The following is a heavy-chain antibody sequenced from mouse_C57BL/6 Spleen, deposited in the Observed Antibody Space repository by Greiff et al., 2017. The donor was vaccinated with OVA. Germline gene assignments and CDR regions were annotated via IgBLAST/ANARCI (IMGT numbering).Heavy chain of an antibody. J-gene: IGHJ3*01. CDR2: IWGGGST. D-gene: IGHD2-2*01. CDR1: GFSLTSGG. Sequence: QVTLKVSGPGLVAPSQSLSITCTVSGFSLTSGGVDWVRQPSRKGPLWWGVIWGGGSTHFNSSLMSRLSISKENSKSQVFLKMNSLQTEDTAMYYCAQSTMVTTRFAYWGQGTLVTVSA. V-gene: IGHV2-9*01. CDR3: AQSTMVTTRFAY.